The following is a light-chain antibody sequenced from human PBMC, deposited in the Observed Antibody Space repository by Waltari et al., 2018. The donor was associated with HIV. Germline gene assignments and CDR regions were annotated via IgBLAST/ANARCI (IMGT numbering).Light chain of an antibody. CDR3: GTWDTRVSEVV. J-gene: IGLJ3*02. CDR1: TTNIGHNY. CDR2: DNG. V-gene: IGLV1-51*01. Sequence: QSVLTPPPSVSAAPGQKVTSSCTGTTTNIGHNYMSWYQQVPGAAPKLLIYDNGKRPSGIPGRFAASKSGTSATLVIAGLQTGDEADYYCGTWDTRVSEVVFGGGTKLTVL.